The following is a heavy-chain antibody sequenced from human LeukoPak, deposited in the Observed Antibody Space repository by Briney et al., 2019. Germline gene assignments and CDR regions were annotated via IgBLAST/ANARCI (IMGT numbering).Heavy chain of an antibody. D-gene: IGHD2-2*01. Sequence: GGSLRLSCAASGLTFSSHWMHWVRQAPGKGLVWVSRTTNDGSSTTYADSVKGRFTISRDNSKNTLYLQMNSLRAEDTAVYYCARDSRSGDYHYYYYGMDVWGQGTTVTVSS. CDR3: ARDSRSGDYHYYYYGMDV. V-gene: IGHV3-74*01. J-gene: IGHJ6*02. CDR1: GLTFSSHW. CDR2: TTNDGSST.